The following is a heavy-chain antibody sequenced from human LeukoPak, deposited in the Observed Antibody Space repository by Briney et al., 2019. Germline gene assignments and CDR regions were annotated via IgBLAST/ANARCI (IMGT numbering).Heavy chain of an antibody. CDR1: GFTFSSYA. Sequence: QPGGSLRLSCAASGFTFSSYAMGWVRQAPGKGLEWVSDNTVSGGNTHYADSVKGRFTISRDNSKNTLYLQMSSLRAEDTAVYYCARTDRTGALGRFRVESDAFDIWGQGTMVTVSS. V-gene: IGHV3-23*01. J-gene: IGHJ3*02. D-gene: IGHD3-16*01. CDR3: ARTDRTGALGRFRVESDAFDI. CDR2: NTVSGGNT.